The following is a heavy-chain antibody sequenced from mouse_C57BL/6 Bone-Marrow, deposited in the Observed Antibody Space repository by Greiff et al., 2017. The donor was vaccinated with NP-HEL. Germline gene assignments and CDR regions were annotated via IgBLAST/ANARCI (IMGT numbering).Heavy chain of an antibody. V-gene: IGHV5-12*01. Sequence: EVKLVESGGGLVQPGGSLKLSCAASGFTFSDYYMYWVRQTPEKRLGWVAYISNGGGSTYYPDTVKGRFTISRDNAKNTLYLQMSRLKSEDTAMYYCARQDDGYSYYYAMDYWGQGTSVTVSS. CDR3: ARQDDGYSYYYAMDY. J-gene: IGHJ4*01. CDR2: ISNGGGST. CDR1: GFTFSDYY. D-gene: IGHD2-3*01.